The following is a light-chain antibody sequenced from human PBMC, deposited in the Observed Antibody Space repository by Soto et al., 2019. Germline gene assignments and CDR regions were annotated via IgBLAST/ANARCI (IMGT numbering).Light chain of an antibody. CDR1: QSVRTN. V-gene: IGKV3-15*01. Sequence: ETVMTQSPATLSVSPGERVTLSCRASQSVRTNLAWYQQKPGQAPRLLIYDASTRATDVPARFSGGGSGTEFTLTVSSLQSEDFALYFCQQYNTRPPVSFGQGTKLEIK. CDR3: QQYNTRPPVS. J-gene: IGKJ2*01. CDR2: DAS.